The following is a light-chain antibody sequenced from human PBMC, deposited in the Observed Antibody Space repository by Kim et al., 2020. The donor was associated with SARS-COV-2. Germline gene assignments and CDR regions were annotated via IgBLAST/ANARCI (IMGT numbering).Light chain of an antibody. CDR3: QSYDSSLSGYV. Sequence: QSVLTQTPSVSGAPGQRVTISCTGSSSNLGADYDVNWYQQLPGTAPKLLIYKNSNRPSGVPDRFSGSKSGTSASLAITGLQAEDEADYYCQSYDSSLSGYVFGTGTQVTVL. CDR1: SSNLGADYD. CDR2: KNS. J-gene: IGLJ1*01. V-gene: IGLV1-40*01.